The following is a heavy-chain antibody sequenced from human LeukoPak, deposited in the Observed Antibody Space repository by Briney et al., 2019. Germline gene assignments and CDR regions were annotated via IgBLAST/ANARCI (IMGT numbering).Heavy chain of an antibody. V-gene: IGHV3-64*01. Sequence: GGSLRLSCAASGFTFSSYAMHWVRQAPGKGLEYVSAISSNGGSTYYANSVKGRFTISRDNSKNTLYLQMGSLRAEDTAVYYCAKARDMYCTNGVCYGVDYWGQGTLVTVSS. J-gene: IGHJ4*02. CDR1: GFTFSSYA. CDR3: AKARDMYCTNGVCYGVDY. D-gene: IGHD2-8*01. CDR2: ISSNGGST.